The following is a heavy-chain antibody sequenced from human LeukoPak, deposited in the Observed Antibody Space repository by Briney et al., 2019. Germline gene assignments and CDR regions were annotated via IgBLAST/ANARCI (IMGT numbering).Heavy chain of an antibody. CDR3: ARSRGRKVTPFDY. Sequence: SETLSLTCAFSGGSISTYYWSWIREPPGKGLVCTAYIYTSGSTHYNPYRKSRAPISLDTSNNQSSLNLNSVTAADTAVYYCARSRGRKVTPFDYWGQGILVTVSS. V-gene: IGHV4-4*09. CDR2: IYTSGST. J-gene: IGHJ4*02. D-gene: IGHD5-18*01. CDR1: GGSISTYY.